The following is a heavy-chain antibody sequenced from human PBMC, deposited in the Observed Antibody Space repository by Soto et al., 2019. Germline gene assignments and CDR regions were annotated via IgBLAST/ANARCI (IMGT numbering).Heavy chain of an antibody. D-gene: IGHD2-8*01. Sequence: SETLSLTCTVSGGSISSGGYYWSWIRQHPGKGLEWIGYICYSGSTNYNPSLKSRVTISVDTSKNQFSLKLSSVTAADTAVYYCARRYAGNFDYWGQGTLVTVSS. CDR2: ICYSGST. CDR1: GGSISSGGYY. V-gene: IGHV4-61*08. CDR3: ARRYAGNFDY. J-gene: IGHJ4*02.